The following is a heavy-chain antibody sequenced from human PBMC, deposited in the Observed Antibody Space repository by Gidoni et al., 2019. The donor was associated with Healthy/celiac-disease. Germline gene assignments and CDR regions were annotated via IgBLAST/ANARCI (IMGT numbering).Heavy chain of an antibody. D-gene: IGHD2-15*01. J-gene: IGHJ5*02. CDR3: ARGLSVGVVVVAAMFS. CDR1: GYTFTRYD. CDR2: LKPNSGNT. V-gene: IGHV1-8*01. Sequence: QVQLVQSGAEVKKPGASVKVSCKASGYTFTRYDINWVRQATGQGLEWMGWLKPNSGNTGYAQKFQGRVTMTRNTSISTAYMELSSLRSEDTAVYYCARGLSVGVVVVAAMFSWCQVTLVTVSS.